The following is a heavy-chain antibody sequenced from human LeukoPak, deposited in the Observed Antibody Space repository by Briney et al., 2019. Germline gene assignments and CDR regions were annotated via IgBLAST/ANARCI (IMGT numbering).Heavy chain of an antibody. CDR1: GFTFSSYG. CDR2: ISYDGSNK. CDR3: AKDYNFYGDYVVVGSYFDY. D-gene: IGHD4-17*01. V-gene: IGHV3-30*18. Sequence: GGSLRLSCAASGFTFSSYGMHWVRQAPGQGLEWVAVISYDGSNKYYADSVKGRFTISRDNSKNTLYLQMNSLRAEDTAVYYCAKDYNFYGDYVVVGSYFDYWGQGTLVTVSS. J-gene: IGHJ4*02.